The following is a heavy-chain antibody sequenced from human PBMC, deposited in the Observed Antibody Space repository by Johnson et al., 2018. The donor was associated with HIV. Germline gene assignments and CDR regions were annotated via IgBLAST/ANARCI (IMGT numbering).Heavy chain of an antibody. J-gene: IGHJ3*02. D-gene: IGHD6-13*01. Sequence: VQLVESGGGLVQPGRSLRLSCAASGFTFDDYAMHWVRQAPGKGLEWVSGISWNSGSIGYAASVKGRFPISRDNAKNSLYLQMNSLRAEDTALYYCAKDSRRAAAGRIGLCAFDIWGQGTMVTVSS. CDR2: ISWNSGSI. V-gene: IGHV3-9*01. CDR1: GFTFDDYA. CDR3: AKDSRRAAAGRIGLCAFDI.